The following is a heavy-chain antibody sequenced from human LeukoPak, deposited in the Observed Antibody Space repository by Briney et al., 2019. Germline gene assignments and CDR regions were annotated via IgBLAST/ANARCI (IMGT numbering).Heavy chain of an antibody. CDR3: ARLYSGSYSRFFDY. V-gene: IGHV4-38-2*01. CDR2: IYHSGST. CDR1: GYSISSGYY. J-gene: IGHJ4*02. Sequence: KTSETLSLTCAVSGYSISSGYYWGWIRQPPGKGLEWIGSIYHSGSTYYNPSLKSRVTISVDTSKNQFSPKLSSVTAADTAVYYCARLYSGSYSRFFDYWGQGTLVTVSS. D-gene: IGHD1-26*01.